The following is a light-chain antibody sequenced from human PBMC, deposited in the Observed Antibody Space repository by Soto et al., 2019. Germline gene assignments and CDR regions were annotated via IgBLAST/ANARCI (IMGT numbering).Light chain of an antibody. V-gene: IGLV2-8*01. CDR1: NSDVGGYNY. Sequence: QSVLTQPSSASGSPGQSVTISCTGTNSDVGGYNYVSWYQQYPGKAPRLIIYEVSERPSGVPDRFSGSKSGNTASLTVSGLQTADEADYYCSSYAGSNWYVFGTGTQLTVL. CDR2: EVS. CDR3: SSYAGSNWYV. J-gene: IGLJ1*01.